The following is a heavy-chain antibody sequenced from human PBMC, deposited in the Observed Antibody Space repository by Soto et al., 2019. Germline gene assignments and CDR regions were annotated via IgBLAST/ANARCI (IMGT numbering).Heavy chain of an antibody. CDR3: ARDQLKYSYGYMYFDY. Sequence: PGGSLILSCAASGFTFSSYAMHWVRQAPGKGLEWVAVISYDGSNKYYADSVKGRFTISRDNSKNTLYLQMNSLRAEDTAVYYCARDQLKYSYGYMYFDYWGQGTLVTVSS. D-gene: IGHD5-18*01. V-gene: IGHV3-30-3*01. J-gene: IGHJ4*02. CDR2: ISYDGSNK. CDR1: GFTFSSYA.